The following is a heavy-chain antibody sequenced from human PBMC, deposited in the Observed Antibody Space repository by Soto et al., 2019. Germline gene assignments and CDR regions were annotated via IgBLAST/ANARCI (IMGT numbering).Heavy chain of an antibody. CDR2: IYYSGST. CDR1: GGSISSGEYY. CDR3: AREGGEYYDSSGYWHPWFDP. V-gene: IGHV4-30-4*01. D-gene: IGHD3-22*01. Sequence: SETLSLTCTVSGGSISSGEYYWSWIRQPPGRGLEWIGYIYYSGSTYYNPSLKSRVTISLDTSRNQFSLKLSSVTAADTAVYFCAREGGEYYDSSGYWHPWFDPWGQGTLVTVSS. J-gene: IGHJ5*02.